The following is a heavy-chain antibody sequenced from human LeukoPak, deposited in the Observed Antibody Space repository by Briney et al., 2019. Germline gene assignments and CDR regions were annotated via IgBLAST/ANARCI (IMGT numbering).Heavy chain of an antibody. V-gene: IGHV4-34*01. CDR2: INHSGST. Sequence: PSETLSLTCAVYGGSFSGYYWSWIRQPPGKGLEWIGEINHSGSTNYNPSLKSRVTISVDTSKNQFSLKLSSVTAADTAVYYCATSPFHSYDYWGRGPRVTVSS. D-gene: IGHD5-18*01. CDR3: ATSPFHSYDY. J-gene: IGHJ4*02. CDR1: GGSFSGYY.